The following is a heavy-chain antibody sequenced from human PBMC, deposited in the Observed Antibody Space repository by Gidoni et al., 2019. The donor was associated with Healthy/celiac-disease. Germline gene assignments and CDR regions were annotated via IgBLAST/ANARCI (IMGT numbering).Heavy chain of an antibody. D-gene: IGHD3-3*01. V-gene: IGHV3-30*18. Sequence: QVQLVESGGGVVQPGRSLRLSCAASGFTFISYGMHWVRQAPGKGLEWVAVISYDGSNRYYADSVKGRFTISRENSKNTRYLQMNSLRAEDTAVYYCAKDQGDYDFWSGPLYGMDVWGQGTTVTVSS. CDR3: AKDQGDYDFWSGPLYGMDV. J-gene: IGHJ6*02. CDR1: GFTFISYG. CDR2: ISYDGSNR.